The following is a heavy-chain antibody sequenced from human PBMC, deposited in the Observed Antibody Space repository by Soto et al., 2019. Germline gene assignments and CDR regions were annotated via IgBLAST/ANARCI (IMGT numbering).Heavy chain of an antibody. Sequence: LRLCCAASGFTFISYAMSWVRKAPGKGLEWVSAISGSGGSTYYADSVKGRFTISRDNSKNTLYLQMNSLRAEDTAVYYCANEYSSSSRPFDYWGQGTLVTVSS. CDR3: ANEYSSSSRPFDY. D-gene: IGHD6-6*01. V-gene: IGHV3-23*01. CDR1: GFTFISYA. J-gene: IGHJ4*02. CDR2: ISGSGGST.